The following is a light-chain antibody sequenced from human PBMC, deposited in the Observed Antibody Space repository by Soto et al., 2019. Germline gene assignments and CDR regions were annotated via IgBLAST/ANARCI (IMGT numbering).Light chain of an antibody. J-gene: IGKJ4*01. CDR3: QQYDDWPLT. CDR2: HAS. V-gene: IGKV3-15*01. Sequence: EIVMTQSPATLSVSPGERATLSCRASQSISSNLPGYQQKPGQSPMLLIDHASTRATGIPARLSGSGSGTEFTLTINSLQSEDFAVYYCQQYDDWPLTFGGGTKVEIK. CDR1: QSISSN.